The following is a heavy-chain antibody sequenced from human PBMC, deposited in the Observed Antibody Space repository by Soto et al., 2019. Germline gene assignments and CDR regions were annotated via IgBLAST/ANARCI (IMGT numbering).Heavy chain of an antibody. CDR3: AKNLYYYDVSGLH. J-gene: IGHJ4*02. D-gene: IGHD3-22*01. Sequence: PSETLSLTCAVYGGSFSGYYWSWIRQPPGKGLEWIGEINHSGSTNYNPSLKSRVTISVDTSKNQFSLKLSSVTAADTAVYYCAKNLYYYDVSGLHWGQGTLVTVSS. CDR1: GGSFSGYY. V-gene: IGHV4-34*01. CDR2: INHSGST.